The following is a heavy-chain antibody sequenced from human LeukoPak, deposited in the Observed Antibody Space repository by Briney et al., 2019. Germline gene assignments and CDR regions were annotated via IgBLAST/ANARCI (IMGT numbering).Heavy chain of an antibody. J-gene: IGHJ4*02. CDR2: IFYSGRT. CDR3: ASLTRNFDILTGYGPYYFDF. D-gene: IGHD3-9*01. Sequence: PSQTLSLTCTVSGGSISNGDYYWSWIRQPPGKGLEWVGYIFYSGRTFYNPSLKSRVTISVDTSKIQFSLKLSYVTAADTAIYYCASLTRNFDILTGYGPYYFDFWGQGTLVTVSS. V-gene: IGHV4-30-4*08. CDR1: GGSISNGDYY.